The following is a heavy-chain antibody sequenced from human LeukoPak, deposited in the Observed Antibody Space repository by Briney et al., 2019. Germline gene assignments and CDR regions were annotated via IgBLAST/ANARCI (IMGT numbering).Heavy chain of an antibody. CDR3: ARGARIGDI. CDR1: GYGFPGYW. J-gene: IGHJ3*02. D-gene: IGHD3-10*01. CDR2: IYPGDSDT. Sequence: GESLKISCQGSGYGFPGYWIAWVRQMPGRGLEWMGIIYPGDSDTRYSPSFQGQVTISADKSTNTAYLQWSSLKASDTAMYYCARGARIGDIWGQGTMVTVSS. V-gene: IGHV5-51*01.